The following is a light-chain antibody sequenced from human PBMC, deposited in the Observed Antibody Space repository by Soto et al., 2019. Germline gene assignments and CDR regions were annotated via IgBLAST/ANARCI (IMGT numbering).Light chain of an antibody. V-gene: IGKV1-5*03. Sequence: DIQMTQSPSTLSGSVGDRATISCRASQTISSWLAWYQQKPGQAPKLLIYKASTLKSGVPSRFSGSGSGTEFTLTISSLQPDDFATYYCQHYNSYPEAFGQGTKVDIK. CDR2: KAS. J-gene: IGKJ1*01. CDR1: QTISSW. CDR3: QHYNSYPEA.